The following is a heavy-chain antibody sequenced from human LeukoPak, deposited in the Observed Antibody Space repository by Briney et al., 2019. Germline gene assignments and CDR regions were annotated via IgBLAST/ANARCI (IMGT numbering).Heavy chain of an antibody. CDR1: GFTFSSYG. J-gene: IGHJ5*02. CDR2: IRYDGSNK. CDR3: ARVENNWFDP. Sequence: PGGSLRLSCAASGFTFSSYGMHWVRQAPGKGLEWVAFIRYDGSNKYYADSVKGRFTISRDNSKNTLYLQMNSLRAEDTAVYYCARVENNWFDPWGQGTLVTVSS. V-gene: IGHV3-30*02.